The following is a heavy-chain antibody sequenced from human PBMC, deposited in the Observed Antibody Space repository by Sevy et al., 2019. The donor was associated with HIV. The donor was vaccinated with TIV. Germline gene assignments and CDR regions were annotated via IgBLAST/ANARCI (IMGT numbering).Heavy chain of an antibody. CDR2: VSGSSNYI. J-gene: IGHJ4*01. CDR1: GFTFITYN. Sequence: GGSLRLSCAASGFTFITYNMNWVRQAPGKGLEWVSSVSGSSNYIYYAESLKGRFIISRDNAKNTLYLQINSLRADDTAVYYCARGPPDGSYDYFDYWGQEPWSPSPQ. V-gene: IGHV3-21*06. CDR3: ARGPPDGSYDYFDY. D-gene: IGHD1-26*01.